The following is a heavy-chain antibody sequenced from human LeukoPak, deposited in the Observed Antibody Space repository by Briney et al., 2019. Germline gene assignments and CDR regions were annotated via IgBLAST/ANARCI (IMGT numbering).Heavy chain of an antibody. Sequence: QPGASLRLSCAASGFTFSSYAMSWARQAPGKGLEWVSAISGSGGSTYYADSVKGRFTISRDNSKNTLYLQMNSLRAEDTAVYYCAGFSWYYFDYWGQGTLVTVSS. CDR3: AGFSWYYFDY. CDR1: GFTFSSYA. D-gene: IGHD6-13*01. J-gene: IGHJ4*02. CDR2: ISGSGGST. V-gene: IGHV3-23*01.